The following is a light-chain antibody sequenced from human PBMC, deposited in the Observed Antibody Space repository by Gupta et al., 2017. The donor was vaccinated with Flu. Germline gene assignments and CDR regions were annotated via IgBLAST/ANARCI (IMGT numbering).Light chain of an antibody. Sequence: QSVLTQPPSASGPPGQRVTISCSGSSSNIGSNTVNWYQQLPGTAPKLLIYSNNQRPSGVPDRFSASKSGTSASLAISGLQSEDEADYYCAAWDDSLSGRVFGGGTKLTVL. J-gene: IGLJ3*02. CDR3: AAWDDSLSGRV. CDR2: SNN. CDR1: SSNIGSNT. V-gene: IGLV1-44*01.